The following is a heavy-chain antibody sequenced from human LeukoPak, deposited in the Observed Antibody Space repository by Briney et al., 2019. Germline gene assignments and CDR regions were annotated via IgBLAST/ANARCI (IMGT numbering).Heavy chain of an antibody. D-gene: IGHD1-26*01. J-gene: IGHJ5*02. V-gene: IGHV3-15*01. CDR2: IKSKTGGGTT. CDR1: GFTFSDAW. Sequence: NPGGSLRLSCAASGFTFSDAWMSWVRQAPGKGLEWVGRIKSKTGGGTTDYAAPVKGRFSISRDDSKNTLYLQMNSLKTEDTAVYYCTWLGTTWFQSWGQGALVTVSS. CDR3: TWLGTTWFQS.